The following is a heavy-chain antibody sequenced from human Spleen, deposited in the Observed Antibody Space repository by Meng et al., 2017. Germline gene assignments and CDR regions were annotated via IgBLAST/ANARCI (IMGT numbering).Heavy chain of an antibody. V-gene: IGHV3-64*01. CDR1: GFTFSSYV. Sequence: GESLKISCAASGFTFSSYVIHWVRQAPGKGLEYVTGISSNGGSTYYANSVKGRFSISRDNSKNTVHLQMGSLRAEDMVVYHCSRGGMDVWGQGTTVTVSS. J-gene: IGHJ6*02. CDR3: SRGGMDV. CDR2: ISSNGGST.